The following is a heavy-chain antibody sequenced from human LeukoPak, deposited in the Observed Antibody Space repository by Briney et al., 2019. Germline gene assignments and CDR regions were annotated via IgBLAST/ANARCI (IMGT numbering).Heavy chain of an antibody. CDR1: GGFISSGSYY. CDR3: ASSSYYSDAFDI. V-gene: IGHV4-61*02. Sequence: PSETLSLTCTVSGGFISSGSYYWSWIRQPAGKGLEWIGRIYTSGSTNYNPSLKSRVTISVDTSKNQFSLKLSSVTAADTAVYYCASSSYYSDAFDIWGQGTMVTVSS. CDR2: IYTSGST. D-gene: IGHD3-10*01. J-gene: IGHJ3*02.